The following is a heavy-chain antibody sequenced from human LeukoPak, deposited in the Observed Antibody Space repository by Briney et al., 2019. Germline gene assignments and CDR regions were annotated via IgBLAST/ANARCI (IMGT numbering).Heavy chain of an antibody. J-gene: IGHJ4*02. Sequence: GASVKVSCKASGYTFTSYGISWVGQAPAQGREGMGWISAYNGNTNYAQKLQGRVTMTTDTSTSTAYMELRSLRSDDTAVYYCARDLGYDFWSGYHRPYYFDYWGQGTLVTVSS. V-gene: IGHV1-18*01. D-gene: IGHD3-3*01. CDR1: GYTFTSYG. CDR3: ARDLGYDFWSGYHRPYYFDY. CDR2: ISAYNGNT.